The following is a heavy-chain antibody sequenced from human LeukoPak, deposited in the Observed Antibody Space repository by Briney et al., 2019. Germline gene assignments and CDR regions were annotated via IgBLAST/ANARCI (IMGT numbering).Heavy chain of an antibody. CDR3: ARGGSWSYYYDSSGWYFDY. D-gene: IGHD3-22*01. V-gene: IGHV4-59*11. CDR2: IYYSGST. Sequence: SETLSLTCTVSGGSISSHYWSWIRQPPGKGLEWIGYIYYSGSTNYNPSLKSRVTISVDTSKNQFSLKLSSVTAADTAVYYCARGGSWSYYYDSSGWYFDYWGQGTLVTVSS. J-gene: IGHJ4*02. CDR1: GGSISSHY.